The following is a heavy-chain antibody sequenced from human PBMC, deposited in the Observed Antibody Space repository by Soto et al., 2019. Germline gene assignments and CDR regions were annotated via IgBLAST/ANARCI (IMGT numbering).Heavy chain of an antibody. J-gene: IGHJ2*01. CDR3: AKYVWGYWYFDL. Sequence: VQLLESGGGLVQPGGSLRLSCAASGFTFSSYAMSWVRQAPGKGLEWVSAISGNTGNTYYADSVKGRFTISRDNSKNTLSLQMNSLRAEDTAVYYCAKYVWGYWYFDLWGRGTLVTVSS. D-gene: IGHD7-27*01. V-gene: IGHV3-23*01. CDR2: ISGNTGNT. CDR1: GFTFSSYA.